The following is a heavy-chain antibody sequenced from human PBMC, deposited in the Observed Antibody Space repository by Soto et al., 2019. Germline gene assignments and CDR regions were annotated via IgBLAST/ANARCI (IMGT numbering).Heavy chain of an antibody. CDR1: GYTFTQYG. CDR2: ISAFNGNT. J-gene: IGHJ3*02. V-gene: IGHV1-18*01. CDR3: ARVYGSGSYIAFDI. D-gene: IGHD3-10*01. Sequence: QVQLVQSGAEGKKPGASVKVSCKASGYTFTQYGISWVRQAPGQGLAWMGWISAFNGNTKYAENFQDRVTMTTDTSTNTSYMELRSLRSDDTAMYYCARVYGSGSYIAFDIWGQGTMVTVSS.